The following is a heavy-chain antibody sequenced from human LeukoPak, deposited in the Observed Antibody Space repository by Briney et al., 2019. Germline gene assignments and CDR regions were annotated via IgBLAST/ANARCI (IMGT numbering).Heavy chain of an antibody. CDR1: GGSFSGYY. V-gene: IGHV4-34*01. CDR2: INHSGST. CDR3: RATVGGGTFRDY. Sequence: SETLSLTCAVYGGSFSGYYWSWIRQPPGKGLEWIGEINHSGSTNYNPSLKSRVTISVDTSRNQFSLKLSSVTAADTAVYYCRATVGGGTFRDYWGQGTLVTVSS. J-gene: IGHJ4*02. D-gene: IGHD1-26*01.